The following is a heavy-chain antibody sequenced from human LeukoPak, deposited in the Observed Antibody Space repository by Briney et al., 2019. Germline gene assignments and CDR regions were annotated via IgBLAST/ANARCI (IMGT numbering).Heavy chain of an antibody. J-gene: IGHJ4*02. CDR3: ARSSVPGSWYEGYFDY. CDR2: ISGNSAYI. D-gene: IGHD6-13*01. V-gene: IGHV3-21*01. CDR1: GFTFSRYS. Sequence: GGSLRLSCAASGFTFSRYSMNWVRQAPGKGLEWVSFISGNSAYIYYADSVKGRFTISRDNAKNSLYLQMNSLRAEDTAVYYCARSSVPGSWYEGYFDYWGQGTLVTVSS.